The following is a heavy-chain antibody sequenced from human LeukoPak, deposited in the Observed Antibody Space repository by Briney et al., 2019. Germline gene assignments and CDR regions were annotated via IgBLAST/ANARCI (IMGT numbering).Heavy chain of an antibody. V-gene: IGHV4-61*02. J-gene: IGHJ2*01. CDR2: IYTSGST. CDR1: GGSISSGSYY. D-gene: IGHD6-13*01. Sequence: SETLSLTCTVSGGSISSGSYYWSWIRQPAGKGLEWIGRIYTSGSTNYNPSLKSRVTISVDTSKNQFSLKLSSVTAADTAVYYCARVGSVAAAGTIHWYFDLWGRGTLVTVSS. CDR3: ARVGSVAAAGTIHWYFDL.